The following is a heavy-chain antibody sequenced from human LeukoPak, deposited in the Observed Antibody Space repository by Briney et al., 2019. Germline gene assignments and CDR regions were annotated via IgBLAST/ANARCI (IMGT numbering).Heavy chain of an antibody. CDR3: ARKMGCSGGSCHYFDY. Sequence: GESLKISCKGSGYSFSVYWIGWVRQMPGKGLEWMGIIYPGDSETRYSPSFQGQVTISADKSISTAYLQWSSLKASDTAMYYCARKMGCSGGSCHYFDYWGRGTLLTVSS. D-gene: IGHD2-15*01. CDR1: GYSFSVYW. CDR2: IYPGDSET. J-gene: IGHJ4*02. V-gene: IGHV5-51*01.